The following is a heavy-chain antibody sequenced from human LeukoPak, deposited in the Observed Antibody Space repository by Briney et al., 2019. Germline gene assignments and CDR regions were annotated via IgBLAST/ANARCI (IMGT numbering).Heavy chain of an antibody. V-gene: IGHV3-23*01. Sequence: GGSLRLSCTASGFTFSSLAVHWVRQARGRGLEGVSGISGSSDATYYADSVRGRFTVSRANSKNTLYLQMSSLRAEDTALYFCARVLSIGFHYDYWGPGTLVTVSS. CDR2: ISGSSDAT. J-gene: IGHJ4*02. CDR3: ARVLSIGFHYDY. CDR1: GFTFSSLA. D-gene: IGHD3-22*01.